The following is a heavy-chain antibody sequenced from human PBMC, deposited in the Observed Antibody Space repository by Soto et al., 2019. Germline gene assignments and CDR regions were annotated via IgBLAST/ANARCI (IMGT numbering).Heavy chain of an antibody. Sequence: PGGSLRLSCAASGFTFSSYWMSWVRQDPGKGRKGVANIKQDGSEKYYVDSVKGRFTISRDNAKNSLYLQMNSLRAEDTAVYYCARFYYDSSGYLPSPYYYYYGMDVWGQGTTVTVSS. V-gene: IGHV3-7*04. CDR1: GFTFSSYW. D-gene: IGHD3-22*01. CDR2: IKQDGSEK. CDR3: ARFYYDSSGYLPSPYYYYYGMDV. J-gene: IGHJ6*02.